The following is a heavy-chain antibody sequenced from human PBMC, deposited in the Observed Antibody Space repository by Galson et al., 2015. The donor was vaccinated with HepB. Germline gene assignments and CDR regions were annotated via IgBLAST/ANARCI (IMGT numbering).Heavy chain of an antibody. CDR2: INADNGNT. CDR1: GYTFTSYA. V-gene: IGHV1-3*01. J-gene: IGHJ3*02. CDR3: AREKRDCGSCDALDI. D-gene: IGHD1-26*01. Sequence: SVKVSCKASGYTFTSYAMDWVRQAPGQRLEWMGWINADNGNTKYSQKFQGRVTITRDTSASTAYMELSSLRSEDSAVYFCAREKRDCGSCDALDIWGQGTMVTVSS.